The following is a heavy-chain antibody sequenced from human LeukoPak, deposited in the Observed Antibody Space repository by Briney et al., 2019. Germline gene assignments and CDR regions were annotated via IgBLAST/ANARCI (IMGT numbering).Heavy chain of an antibody. CDR2: ISADGGST. CDR1: GLTFHDYA. CDR3: AKESGKFDY. Sequence: GGSLRLSCVASGLTFHDYAMHWVRQAPGKGLEWVSLISADGGSTFYADSVRGRFSISRDNSKNSLYPQMNSLRTEDTAVYYCAKESGKFDYWGQGTLVAVSS. J-gene: IGHJ4*02. V-gene: IGHV3-43*02.